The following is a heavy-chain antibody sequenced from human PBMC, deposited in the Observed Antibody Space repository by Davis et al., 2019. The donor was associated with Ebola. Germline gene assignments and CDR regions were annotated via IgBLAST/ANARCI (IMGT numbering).Heavy chain of an antibody. CDR2: IRSETDGGTI. CDR1: GFTLGDYA. Sequence: PGGSLRLSCRVSGFTLGDYALNWVRQAPGKGLEWVGRIRSETDGGTIDYAAPVKGRFSISRDDSKNTLYLTMNSLKSEDTAVYYCTTGSYSSARGYWGQGTLVTVSS. V-gene: IGHV3-15*01. J-gene: IGHJ4*02. CDR3: TTGSYSSARGY. D-gene: IGHD6-19*01.